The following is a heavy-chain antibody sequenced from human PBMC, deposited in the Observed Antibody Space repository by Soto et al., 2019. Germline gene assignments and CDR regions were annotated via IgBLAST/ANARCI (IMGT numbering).Heavy chain of an antibody. D-gene: IGHD3-22*01. CDR3: AKEIGHNDGFDI. J-gene: IGHJ3*02. Sequence: PGKGLWWVAVISYDGSNNYYADSVKGRFTISRDNYQNTLYLQMNSLRAEDMAVYYCAKEIGHNDGFDIWGERTIVSV. V-gene: IGHV3-30*18. CDR2: ISYDGSNN.